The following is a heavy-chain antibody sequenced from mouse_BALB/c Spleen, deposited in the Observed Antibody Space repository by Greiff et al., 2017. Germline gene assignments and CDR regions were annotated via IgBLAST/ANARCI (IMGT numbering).Heavy chain of an antibody. CDR3: TRYPYYGNYGRAMDY. CDR1: GYTFTSYW. V-gene: IGHV1-69*02. Sequence: QVHVKQPGAELVRPGASVKLSCKASGYTFTSYWINWVKQRPGQGLEWIGNIYPSDSYTNYNQKFKDKATLTVDKSSSTAYMQLSSPTSEDSAVYYCTRYPYYGNYGRAMDYWGQGTSVTVSS. CDR2: IYPSDSYT. D-gene: IGHD2-10*01. J-gene: IGHJ4*01.